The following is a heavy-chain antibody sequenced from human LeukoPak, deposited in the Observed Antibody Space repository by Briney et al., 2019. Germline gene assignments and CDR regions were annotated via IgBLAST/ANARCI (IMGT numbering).Heavy chain of an antibody. CDR3: ARSPYYCGGDCNYYYGTDV. V-gene: IGHV1-69*01. CDR2: IIPIFGTA. Sequence: GSSVKVSCKASGGTFSSYAISWVRQAPGQGLEWMGGIIPIFGTANYAQKFQGRVTITADESTSTAYMELSSLRSEDTAVYYCARSPYYCGGDCNYYYGTDVWGQGTTVTVSS. D-gene: IGHD2-21*02. CDR1: GGTFSSYA. J-gene: IGHJ6*02.